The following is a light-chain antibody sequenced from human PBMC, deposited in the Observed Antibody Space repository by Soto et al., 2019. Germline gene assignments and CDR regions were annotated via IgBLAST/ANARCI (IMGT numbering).Light chain of an antibody. CDR3: LQYSSHSWT. CDR1: RSISDW. Sequence: DIQMTQSPSSLSPSVGDRVTLTCRASRSISDWLAWYQQKPGKAPELLIFDASNLKSGVSSRFSGSGSGTEFTLTISRLQPDDVATYYCLQYSSHSWTFGQGTKVEIK. V-gene: IGKV1-5*01. CDR2: DAS. J-gene: IGKJ1*01.